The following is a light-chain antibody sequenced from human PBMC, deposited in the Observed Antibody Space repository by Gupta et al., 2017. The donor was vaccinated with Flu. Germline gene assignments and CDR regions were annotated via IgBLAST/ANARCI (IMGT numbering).Light chain of an antibody. CDR2: LVS. CDR1: QSLLSSNGNTY. V-gene: IGKV2-30*01. CDR3: MQVVPTPFT. Sequence: VTPGQPASISCGSSQSLLSSNGNTYLNWFRQRPGQSPRLLMYLVSMRASGVPDRFSGSGSGTNFTLKISRVEAEDVGVYYCMQVVPTPFTFGPGTRVDIK. J-gene: IGKJ3*01.